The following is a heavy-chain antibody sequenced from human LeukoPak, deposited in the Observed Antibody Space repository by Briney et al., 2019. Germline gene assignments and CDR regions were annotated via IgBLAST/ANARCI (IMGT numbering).Heavy chain of an antibody. D-gene: IGHD2-2*01. CDR2: IYYSGST. V-gene: IGHV4-59*08. CDR1: GGSISSYY. CDR3: ARQVVLGSHYYGMDV. Sequence: SETLSLTCTVSGGSISSYYWSWIRQPPGEGLEWIGYIYYSGSTNYNPSLKSRVTISVDTSKNQSSLKLSSVTAADTAVYYCARQVVLGSHYYGMDVWGQGTTVTVSS. J-gene: IGHJ6*02.